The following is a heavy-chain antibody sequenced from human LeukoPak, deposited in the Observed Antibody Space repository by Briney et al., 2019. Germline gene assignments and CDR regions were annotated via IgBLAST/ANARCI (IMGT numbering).Heavy chain of an antibody. V-gene: IGHV1-69*13. J-gene: IGHJ4*02. CDR3: AREDQGYSYGFGY. Sequence: GASVKVSFTASGGTFSSYAISWVRQAPGQGLEWMGGIIPIFGTANYAQKFQGRVTITADESTSTAYMELSSLRSEDTAVYYCAREDQGYSYGFGYWGQGTLVTVSS. CDR1: GGTFSSYA. D-gene: IGHD5-18*01. CDR2: IIPIFGTA.